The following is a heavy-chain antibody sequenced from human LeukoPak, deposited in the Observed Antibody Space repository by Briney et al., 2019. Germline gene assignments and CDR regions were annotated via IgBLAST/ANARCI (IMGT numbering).Heavy chain of an antibody. Sequence: SVKVSCRASGGTFSSYAISWVRQAPGQGLEWMGGIIPIFGTANYAQKFQGRVTITADESTSTAYMELSSLRSEDTAVYYRASESNYYDSSVYWGQGTLVTVSS. D-gene: IGHD3-22*01. J-gene: IGHJ4*02. CDR1: GGTFSSYA. V-gene: IGHV1-69*13. CDR3: ASESNYYDSSVY. CDR2: IIPIFGTA.